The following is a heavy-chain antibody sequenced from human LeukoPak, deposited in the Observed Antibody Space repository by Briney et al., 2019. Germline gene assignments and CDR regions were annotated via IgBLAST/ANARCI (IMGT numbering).Heavy chain of an antibody. V-gene: IGHV3-64D*09. Sequence: GGSLRLSCSASGSTFSSYAMHWVRQAPGKGLEYVSAISSNGGSTYYADSVKGRFTISRDNSKNTLYLQMSSLRAEDTAVYYCVAQAYYDSSGYWVWGQGTLVTVSS. CDR1: GSTFSSYA. J-gene: IGHJ4*02. CDR3: VAQAYYDSSGYWV. D-gene: IGHD3-22*01. CDR2: ISSNGGST.